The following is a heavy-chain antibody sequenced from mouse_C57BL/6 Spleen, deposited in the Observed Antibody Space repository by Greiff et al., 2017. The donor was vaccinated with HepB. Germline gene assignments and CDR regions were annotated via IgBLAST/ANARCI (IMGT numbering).Heavy chain of an antibody. CDR1: GYTFTSYW. CDR2: IYPSDSET. J-gene: IGHJ4*01. Sequence: VQLQQSGAELVRPGSSVKLSCKASGYTFTSYWMDWVKQRPGQGLEWIGNIYPSDSETHYNQKFKDKATLTVDKSSSTAYMQLSSLTSEDSAVYYCARGMITSYYAMDYWGQGTSVTVSS. V-gene: IGHV1-61*01. D-gene: IGHD2-4*01. CDR3: ARGMITSYYAMDY.